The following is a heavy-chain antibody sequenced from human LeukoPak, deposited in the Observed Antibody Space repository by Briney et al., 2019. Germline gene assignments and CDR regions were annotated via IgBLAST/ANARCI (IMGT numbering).Heavy chain of an antibody. CDR2: ISYDGSNK. V-gene: IGHV3-30*18. CDR3: AKESALTNAFDI. D-gene: IGHD1-14*01. Sequence: GRSLRLSCAASGFTFSSYGMHWVRQAPGKGLEWVAVISYDGSNKYSADAVKGRFTISRDNSKNTLYLQMNSLRAEDTAVYYCAKESALTNAFDIWGQGTMVTVSS. CDR1: GFTFSSYG. J-gene: IGHJ3*02.